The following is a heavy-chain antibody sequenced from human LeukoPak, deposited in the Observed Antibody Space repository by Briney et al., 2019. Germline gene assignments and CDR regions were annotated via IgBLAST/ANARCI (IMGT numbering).Heavy chain of an antibody. CDR3: TRAVRNQLLSEY. Sequence: ASVKVSCKTSGYTFSTYDVAWVRQASGQGLEWMGWENPNSGNTGYARKFRGRVTMTTDTSMTSAYMELYSLTSEDTAVYYCTRAVRNQLLSEYWGQGTLITVSS. V-gene: IGHV1-8*01. CDR2: ENPNSGNT. J-gene: IGHJ4*02. CDR1: GYTFSTYD. D-gene: IGHD2-2*01.